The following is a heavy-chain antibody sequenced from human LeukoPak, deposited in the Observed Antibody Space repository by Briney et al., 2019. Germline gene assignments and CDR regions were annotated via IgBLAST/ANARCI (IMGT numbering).Heavy chain of an antibody. CDR3: ARVFGRQLPDY. D-gene: IGHD3-16*01. Sequence: ASVKVSCKASGYTFTNYYMHWVRQAPGQGLEWMGIINPSSGSTSYAQKFQGRVTMTRDTSTSTVYLELSRLRSDDTAFYYCARVFGRQLPDYWGQGTLVTVSS. J-gene: IGHJ4*02. CDR2: INPSSGST. CDR1: GYTFTNYY. V-gene: IGHV1-46*01.